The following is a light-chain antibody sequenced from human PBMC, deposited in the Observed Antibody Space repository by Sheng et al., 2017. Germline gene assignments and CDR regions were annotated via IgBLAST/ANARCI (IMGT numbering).Light chain of an antibody. CDR1: QSVRNSY. CDR3: QQYGSSPRT. J-gene: IGKJ1*01. Sequence: EIVLTQSPGTLSLSPGERATLSCRASQSVRNSYLTWYQQKTGQAPRLLIYGASSRATGIPDRFSGSGSGTDFTLTISRLEPEDFAVYYCQQYGSSPRTFGQGTEGGN. CDR2: GAS. V-gene: IGKV3-20*01.